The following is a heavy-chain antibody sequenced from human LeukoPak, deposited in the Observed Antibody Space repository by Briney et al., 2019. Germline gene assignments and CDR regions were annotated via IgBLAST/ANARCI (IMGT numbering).Heavy chain of an antibody. CDR3: ARGTRGYYYGSGSYSASYYFDY. Sequence: ASVKVSCKASGYTFTGYYIHWVRQAPGQGLEWMGWINPNSGDTNYAQKFQGCVTMTRDTSISTAYMELSRLRSDDTAVYYCARGTRGYYYGSGSYSASYYFDYWGQGTLVTVSS. CDR2: INPNSGDT. J-gene: IGHJ4*02. CDR1: GYTFTGYY. V-gene: IGHV1-2*04. D-gene: IGHD3-10*01.